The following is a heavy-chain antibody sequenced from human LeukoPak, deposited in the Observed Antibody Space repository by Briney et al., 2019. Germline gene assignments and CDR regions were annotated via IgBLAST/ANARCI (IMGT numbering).Heavy chain of an antibody. CDR3: VRPIVSTSRYYYYGMDV. D-gene: IGHD2-2*01. CDR1: GFTFSSYA. CDR2: ISGSGGST. V-gene: IGHV3-23*01. J-gene: IGHJ6*02. Sequence: GGSLRLSCAASGFTFSSYAMSWVRQAPGKGLEWVSAISGSGGSTYYADSVKGRFTISRDNSKNTLYLQMNSLRAEDPAVYYCVRPIVSTSRYYYYGMDVWGQGTTVTVSS.